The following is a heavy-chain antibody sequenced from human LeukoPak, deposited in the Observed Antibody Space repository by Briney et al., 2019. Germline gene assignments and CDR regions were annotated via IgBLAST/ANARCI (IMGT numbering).Heavy chain of an antibody. Sequence: ASVKVSCKVSGGSFISYAISWLRRAPGEGLECMGVTIPFAGTVNYVQRFRGRVTISADKYTTTAYMEVRSLRSEDTAVYYCARDIFRAAAGTGLKDGDYWGQGTLVTVSS. CDR1: GGSFISYA. V-gene: IGHV1-69*06. D-gene: IGHD6-13*01. J-gene: IGHJ4*02. CDR2: TIPFAGTV. CDR3: ARDIFRAAAGTGLKDGDY.